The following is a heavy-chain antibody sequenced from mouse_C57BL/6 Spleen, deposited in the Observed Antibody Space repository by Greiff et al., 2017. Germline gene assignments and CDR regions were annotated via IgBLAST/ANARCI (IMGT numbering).Heavy chain of an antibody. CDR2: INPGSGGT. Sequence: QVQLQQSGAELVRPGTSVKVSCKASGYAFTNYLIEWVKQRPGPGLERIGVINPGSGGTNYNEKFKGKATLTADKSSSTAYMQLSSLTSEDSAVYFCARSSSLPSDYWGQGTTLTVSS. J-gene: IGHJ2*01. CDR1: GYAFTNYL. CDR3: ARSSSLPSDY. V-gene: IGHV1-54*01.